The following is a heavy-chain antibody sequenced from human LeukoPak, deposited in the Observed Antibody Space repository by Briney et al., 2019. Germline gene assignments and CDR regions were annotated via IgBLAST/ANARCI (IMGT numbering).Heavy chain of an antibody. CDR2: DGNNN. J-gene: IGHJ4*02. Sequence: GRSLRLSCAASGFTFRSYAIHWVRQAPGKGLEWVAVDGNNNYYTDSVKGRFTISRDNSKNTVYLQMNSLRAEDTAMYFCAREAYSAYDVGFGDWGQGTLVTVSS. D-gene: IGHD5-12*01. CDR1: GFTFRSYA. V-gene: IGHV3-30-3*01. CDR3: AREAYSAYDVGFGD.